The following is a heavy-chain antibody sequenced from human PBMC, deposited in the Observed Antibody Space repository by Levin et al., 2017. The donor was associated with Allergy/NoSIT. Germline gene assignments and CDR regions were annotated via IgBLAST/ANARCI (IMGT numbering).Heavy chain of an antibody. D-gene: IGHD1-26*01. V-gene: IGHV4-59*01. CDR1: GGSISSNY. J-gene: IGHJ6*02. CDR3: ARDRGILGDTNYYYGVDV. CDR2: MFYTGDT. Sequence: PSETLSLTCTVSGGSISSNYWSWIRQAPGRGLEWIGCMFYTGDTNYNPSLRGRVTISLDTSTNQFSLKLRSVTAADTAVYYCARDRGILGDTNYYYGVDVWGQGTTVTVSS.